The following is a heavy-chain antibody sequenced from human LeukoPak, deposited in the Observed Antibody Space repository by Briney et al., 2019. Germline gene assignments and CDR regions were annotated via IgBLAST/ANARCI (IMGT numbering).Heavy chain of an antibody. D-gene: IGHD1-26*01. Sequence: PGRSLRLSCAASGFPFNRYAMHWVRQAPGKGLEWVAVISYDGSNKYYADSVKGRFTISRDNSKSTLYLQMNSLRADDTAVYYCARPYSGSYYWGMDVWGQGTTVTVSS. CDR2: ISYDGSNK. J-gene: IGHJ6*02. CDR3: ARPYSGSYYWGMDV. V-gene: IGHV3-30-3*01. CDR1: GFPFNRYA.